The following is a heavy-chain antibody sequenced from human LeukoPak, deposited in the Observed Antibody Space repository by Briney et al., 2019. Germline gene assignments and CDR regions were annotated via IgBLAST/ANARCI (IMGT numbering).Heavy chain of an antibody. Sequence: PGGSLRLSCAASGFTFSSYSMNWVRQAPGKGLEWVSSISSSSSYIYYADSVKGRFTISRDNAKNSLYLQTNSLRAEDTAVYYCARDSSSSYKDAFDIWGQGTMVTVSS. CDR1: GFTFSSYS. D-gene: IGHD6-13*01. CDR2: ISSSSSYI. J-gene: IGHJ3*02. CDR3: ARDSSSSYKDAFDI. V-gene: IGHV3-21*01.